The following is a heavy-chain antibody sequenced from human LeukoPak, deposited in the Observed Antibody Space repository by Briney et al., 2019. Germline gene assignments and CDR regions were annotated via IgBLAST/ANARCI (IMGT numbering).Heavy chain of an antibody. CDR1: GDSITGYY. Sequence: KASETLSLTCTVSGDSITGYYWGWIRQPPGKGLEWIGNIYYTGNTYYNASLKSRVTISVDTSKNQFSLKLSSVTAADTAVYYCARHSRYSGSYSLEEYFQHWGQGTLVTVSS. V-gene: IGHV4-38-2*02. CDR3: ARHSRYSGSYSLEEYFQH. CDR2: IYYTGNT. J-gene: IGHJ1*01. D-gene: IGHD1-26*01.